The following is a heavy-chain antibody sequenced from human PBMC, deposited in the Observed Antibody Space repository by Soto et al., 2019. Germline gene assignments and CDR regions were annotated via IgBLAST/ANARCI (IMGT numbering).Heavy chain of an antibody. J-gene: IGHJ5*02. CDR3: ARDRYCSSTSCYVYWFDP. D-gene: IGHD2-2*01. CDR1: GYTFTSYD. Sequence: ASVKVSCKASGYTFTSYDINWVRQATGQGLEWMGWMNPNSGNTGYAQKFQGRVTMTRNTSISTAYMELSSLRSDDTAVYYCARDRYCSSTSCYVYWFDPWGQGTPVTVSS. V-gene: IGHV1-8*01. CDR2: MNPNSGNT.